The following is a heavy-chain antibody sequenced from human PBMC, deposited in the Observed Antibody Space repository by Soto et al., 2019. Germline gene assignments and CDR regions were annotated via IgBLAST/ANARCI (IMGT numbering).Heavy chain of an antibody. Sequence: QVQLVESGGGVVQPGRSLRLSCAASGFTVSSYAMHWVRQAPGKGPEWVAVIWYDGDNKYYADSVKGRFTISRDNSKKTRYLQRNSLRAEETAVYYCARDIDRYSYGLYCWGQGTLVTVSS. CDR3: ARDIDRYSYGLYC. D-gene: IGHD5-18*01. V-gene: IGHV3-33*01. CDR1: GFTVSSYA. J-gene: IGHJ4*02. CDR2: IWYDGDNK.